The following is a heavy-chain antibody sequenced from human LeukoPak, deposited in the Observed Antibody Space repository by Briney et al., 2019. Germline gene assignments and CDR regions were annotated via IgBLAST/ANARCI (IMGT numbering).Heavy chain of an antibody. V-gene: IGHV4-59*08. CDR1: GGSISSYY. CDR2: IYYSGST. D-gene: IGHD6-19*01. J-gene: IGHJ4*02. CDR3: ARRAYSSGWYLVDY. Sequence: SETLSLTCTVSGGSISSYYWSWIRQPPGKGLEWIGYIYYSGSTNYNPSLKSRVTISVDTSKNQFSLKLSSVTAADTAVYYCARRAYSSGWYLVDYWGQGTLVTVSP.